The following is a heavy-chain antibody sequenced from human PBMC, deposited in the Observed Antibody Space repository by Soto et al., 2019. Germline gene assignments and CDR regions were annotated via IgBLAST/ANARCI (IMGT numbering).Heavy chain of an antibody. CDR3: ARRARGTFHGFDI. Sequence: QVQLVQSGAEVKRPGASVKISCKTSGYTFINYYIHWVRQAPGQGLEWTGVINPSGGRTDYAKNFQGRVTVTRDTSTSTVYMELSSLRSDDTAIYYCARRARGTFHGFDIWGQGTMVTVSS. CDR2: INPSGGRT. D-gene: IGHD3-16*01. CDR1: GYTFINYY. J-gene: IGHJ3*02. V-gene: IGHV1-46*01.